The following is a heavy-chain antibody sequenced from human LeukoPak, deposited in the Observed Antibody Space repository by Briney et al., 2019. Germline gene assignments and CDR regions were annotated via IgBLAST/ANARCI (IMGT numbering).Heavy chain of an antibody. V-gene: IGHV1-2*02. CDR1: GYTVTGYY. J-gene: IGHJ6*02. CDR3: ARGSVRFLEWLGYRDYYYGMNV. D-gene: IGHD3-3*01. CDR2: INPNSGGT. Sequence: ASVKVSCKASGYTVTGYYMHWARQAPGQGLEWMGWINPNSGGTNYAQKFQGRVTMTRDTPISTAYMELSRLRSDDTAVYYCARGSVRFLEWLGYRDYYYGMNVWGQGTTVTVSS.